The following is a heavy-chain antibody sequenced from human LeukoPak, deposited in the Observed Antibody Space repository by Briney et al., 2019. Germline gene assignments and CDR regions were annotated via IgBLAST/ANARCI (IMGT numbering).Heavy chain of an antibody. Sequence: GGSLRLSCAASGFTFSSYEMNWVRQAPGKGLEWASYISSSGTTTYYAASVKGRFTISRDNAKNSLYLQMNSLRAEDTAVYYCAREEWELLRYYYYYMDVWGKGTTVTVSS. D-gene: IGHD1-26*01. CDR1: GFTFSSYE. CDR2: ISSSGTTT. V-gene: IGHV3-48*03. J-gene: IGHJ6*03. CDR3: AREEWELLRYYYYYMDV.